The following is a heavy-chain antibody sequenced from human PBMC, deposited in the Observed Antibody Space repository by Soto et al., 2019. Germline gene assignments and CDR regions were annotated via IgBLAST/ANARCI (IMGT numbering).Heavy chain of an antibody. CDR2: INHSGST. CDR1: GGSFSGYS. CDR3: ARGGTSYSSSSGNWFDP. J-gene: IGHJ5*02. Sequence: SETLSLTCAVYGGSFSGYSWSWIRQPPGKGLEWIGEINHSGSTNYNPSLKSRVTISVDPTKNQLSLKLSSVTAADTAVYYCARGGTSYSSSSGNWFDPWCQGTLVTVSS. D-gene: IGHD6-6*01. V-gene: IGHV4-34*01.